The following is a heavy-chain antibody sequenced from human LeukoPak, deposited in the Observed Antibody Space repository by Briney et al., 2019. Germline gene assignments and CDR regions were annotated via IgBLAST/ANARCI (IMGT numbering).Heavy chain of an antibody. CDR2: INHSGST. D-gene: IGHD5-24*01. CDR3: ASPGRAAYNEFAY. Sequence: SETLSLTCAVYGGSFSGYYWSWIRQPPGKGLEWIGEINHSGSTNYNPSLKSRVTISVDTSKNQFSLKLSSVTAADTAVYYCASPGRAAYNEFAYGGQEPLVTVSS. CDR1: GGSFSGYY. V-gene: IGHV4-34*01. J-gene: IGHJ4*02.